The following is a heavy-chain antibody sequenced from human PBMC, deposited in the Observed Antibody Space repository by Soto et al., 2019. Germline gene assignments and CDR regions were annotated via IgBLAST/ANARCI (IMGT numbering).Heavy chain of an antibody. D-gene: IGHD1-26*01. V-gene: IGHV1-69*01. Sequence: QVQLVQSGAEVKKPGSSVKVSCKASGGTFSSYAISWVRQAPGQGLEWMGGIIPIFGTANYAQKFQGRVTITADESTSTAYLELSSLRSEHTAVYYCATSPRSYYPPNWFDPWGQGTLVTVSS. CDR1: GGTFSSYA. J-gene: IGHJ5*02. CDR3: ATSPRSYYPPNWFDP. CDR2: IIPIFGTA.